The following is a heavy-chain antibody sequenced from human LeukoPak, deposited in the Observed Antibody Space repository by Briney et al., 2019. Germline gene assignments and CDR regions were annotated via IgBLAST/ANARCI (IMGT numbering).Heavy chain of an antibody. D-gene: IGHD3-9*01. CDR1: DGSISSHY. V-gene: IGHV4-59*08. CDR3: ARCPLNYDILTGGAFDI. CDR2: IYYSGST. J-gene: IGHJ3*02. Sequence: SETLSLTCTVSDGSISSHYWSWIRQPPGKGLEWIGYIYYSGSTNYNPSLKSRVTISVDTSKNQFSLKQSSVTAADTAVYYCARCPLNYDILTGGAFDIWGQGTMVTVSS.